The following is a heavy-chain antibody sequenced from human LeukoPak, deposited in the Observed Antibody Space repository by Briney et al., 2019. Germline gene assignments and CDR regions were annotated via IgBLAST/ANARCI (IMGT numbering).Heavy chain of an antibody. CDR1: GGTFSSYA. J-gene: IGHJ4*02. V-gene: IGHV1-69*13. CDR2: IILIFGTA. CDR3: ARGAGITTFWSALFVDYFDY. Sequence: ASVKVSCKASGGTFSSYAISWVRQAPGQGLEWMGGIILIFGTANYAQKFRGRVTITADESTRTAYMELSSLRSEDTAVYYCARGAGITTFWSALFVDYFDYWGQGTLVTVSS. D-gene: IGHD3-9*01.